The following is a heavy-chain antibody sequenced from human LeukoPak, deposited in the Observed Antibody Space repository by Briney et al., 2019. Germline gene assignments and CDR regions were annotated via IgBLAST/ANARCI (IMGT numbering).Heavy chain of an antibody. D-gene: IGHD6-19*01. CDR1: GFTFDDYA. J-gene: IGHJ4*02. Sequence: GGSLRLSCAASGFTFDDYAMHWVRQAPGKGLEWVSGISWNSGSIGYADSVKGRFTISRDNAKNFLYLQMNSLRAEDTALYYCAKDISPGYSSGWYYFDYWGQGTLVTVSS. V-gene: IGHV3-9*01. CDR3: AKDISPGYSSGWYYFDY. CDR2: ISWNSGSI.